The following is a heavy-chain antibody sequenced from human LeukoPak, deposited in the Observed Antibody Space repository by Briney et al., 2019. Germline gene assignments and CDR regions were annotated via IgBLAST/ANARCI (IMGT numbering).Heavy chain of an antibody. Sequence: GGSLRLSCAASGFASSDFWMSWVRQAPGKGLEWVANIRHDGNAKNYVPSVRGRFTISRDNAKNSLYLQMNSLTVEDTAVYYCATSHDSAGNVWGQGTLVTVSS. V-gene: IGHV3-7*01. J-gene: IGHJ4*02. D-gene: IGHD2-15*01. CDR2: IRHDGNAK. CDR3: ATSHDSAGNV. CDR1: GFASSDFW.